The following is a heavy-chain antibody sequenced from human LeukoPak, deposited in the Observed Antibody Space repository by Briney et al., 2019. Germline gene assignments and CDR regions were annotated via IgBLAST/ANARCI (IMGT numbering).Heavy chain of an antibody. J-gene: IGHJ4*02. Sequence: GGCLRLSCAASGYTLSSHGLTWVRQAPGKGLEWVSTINGAGDNTYYAETVKGRFTISRDNSKNTLYLQMHSLRAEDTAIYYCAKVSVCYGCYLDYWGQGTLVTVS. D-gene: IGHD3-16*01. CDR2: INGAGDNT. V-gene: IGHV3-23*01. CDR1: GYTLSSHG. CDR3: AKVSVCYGCYLDY.